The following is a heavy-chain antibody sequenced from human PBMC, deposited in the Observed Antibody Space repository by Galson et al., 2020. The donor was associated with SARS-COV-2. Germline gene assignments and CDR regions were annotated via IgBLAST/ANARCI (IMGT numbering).Heavy chain of an antibody. Sequence: KMSGPTLVKPTQTLTLTCTFSGFSLSTSGVGVGWTRNPQEKALGWLAPIYWVVENRYSPSLKSRLTITKDTSKNQVVLTMTNMDPVDTATYYCAHSSRPLIAAARGFDPWGQGTLVTVSS. J-gene: IGHJ5*02. D-gene: IGHD6-13*01. CDR1: GFSLSTSGVG. CDR2: IYWVVEN. V-gene: IGHV2-5*02. CDR3: AHSSRPLIAAARGFDP.